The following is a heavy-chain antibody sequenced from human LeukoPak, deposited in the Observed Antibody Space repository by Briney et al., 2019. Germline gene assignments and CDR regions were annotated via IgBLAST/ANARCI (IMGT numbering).Heavy chain of an antibody. CDR3: ARLDLGYCSGGSCYSRPD. CDR1: GYTFTGYD. CDR2: MNPNSGNT. Sequence: ASVKVSCKASGYTFTGYDINWVRQATGQGLEWMGWMNPNSGNTGYAQKFQGRVTMTRNTSISTAYMELSSLRSEDTAVYYCARLDLGYCSGGSCYSRPDWGQGTLVTVSS. V-gene: IGHV1-8*01. D-gene: IGHD2-15*01. J-gene: IGHJ4*02.